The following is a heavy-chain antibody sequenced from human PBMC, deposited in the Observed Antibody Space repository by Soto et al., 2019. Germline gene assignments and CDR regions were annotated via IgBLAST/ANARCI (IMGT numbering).Heavy chain of an antibody. CDR1: GYTFTSYY. CDR2: ISPSGGST. D-gene: IGHD6-13*01. J-gene: IGHJ4*02. Sequence: GASVKVSCKASGYTFTSYYMHWVRQAPGQGLEWMGRISPSGGSTSYAQKFQGRVTMSRDTSTSTVYMELSSLRSEETAVYYYARADFESPQQLVPPFDYWGQGTLVTVSS. CDR3: ARADFESPQQLVPPFDY. V-gene: IGHV1-46*01.